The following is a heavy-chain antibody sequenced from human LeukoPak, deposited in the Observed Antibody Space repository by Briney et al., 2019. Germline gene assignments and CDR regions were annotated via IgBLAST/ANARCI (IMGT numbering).Heavy chain of an antibody. CDR3: AKGTYYDILTGPTYFDY. V-gene: IGHV3-23*01. D-gene: IGHD3-9*01. CDR2: ISGSGGST. J-gene: IGHJ4*02. Sequence: APGKGLEWVSAISGSGGSTYYADSVKGRFTISRDNSKNTLYLQMNSLRAEDTAVYYCAKGTYYDILTGPTYFDYWGQGTLVTVSS.